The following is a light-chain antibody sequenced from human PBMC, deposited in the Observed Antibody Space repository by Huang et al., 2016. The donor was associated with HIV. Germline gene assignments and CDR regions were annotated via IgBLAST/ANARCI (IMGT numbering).Light chain of an antibody. CDR2: GAS. Sequence: EIVLTQSPGTLSLSPGERATLSCRASQSVDNNYLAWYQQKPGQSPRLLIFGASARATGIPDRFSGSGVETDFTLTITRLEPEDFAVYYCQQYGNLPWTFGQGSKVEIK. CDR1: QSVDNNY. J-gene: IGKJ1*01. V-gene: IGKV3-20*01. CDR3: QQYGNLPWT.